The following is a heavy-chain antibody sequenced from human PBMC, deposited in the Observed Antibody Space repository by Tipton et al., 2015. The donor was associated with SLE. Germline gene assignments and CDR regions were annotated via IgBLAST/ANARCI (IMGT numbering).Heavy chain of an antibody. CDR3: ARMRGGYNAHH. CDR2: ISYSGST. D-gene: IGHD5-24*01. J-gene: IGHJ5*02. Sequence: TLSLTCTVSGDSITSDYWTWIRQPPGKGLEWIGYISYSGSTNYNPSVRSRVSISLDTSKNQFSLKVKSVTTADTAVYYCARMRGGYNAHHWGQGTLVSVSS. CDR1: GDSITSDY. V-gene: IGHV4-59*01.